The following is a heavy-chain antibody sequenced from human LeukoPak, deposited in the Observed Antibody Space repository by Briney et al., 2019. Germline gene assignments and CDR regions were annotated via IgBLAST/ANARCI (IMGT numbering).Heavy chain of an antibody. D-gene: IGHD3-10*01. CDR1: DFSISRDYY. Sequence: PSETLSLTCTVSDFSISRDYYWGWIRQPPGKGLEWIASLYHSGTTYYNPSLKSRVIISVDTSKNQFSLKLNSVTAADTAVYYCARGIWFEELLTMGNYFDYWGQGILVTVSS. V-gene: IGHV4-38-2*02. J-gene: IGHJ4*02. CDR3: ARGIWFEELLTMGNYFDY. CDR2: LYHSGTT.